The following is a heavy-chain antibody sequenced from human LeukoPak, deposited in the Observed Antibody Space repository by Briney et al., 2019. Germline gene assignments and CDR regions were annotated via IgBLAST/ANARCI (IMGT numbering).Heavy chain of an antibody. CDR2: ISSNGRST. CDR3: AREYCSCGSCYFDY. D-gene: IGHD2-15*01. V-gene: IGHV3-64*01. CDR1: GFTFSSYA. Sequence: GGSLRLSCAASGFTFSSYAMHWVRQAPGKGLEYVSAISSNGRSTYYPNPVKGRFTISRDNSKNTLYLQMGSLRAEDMAVYYCAREYCSCGSCYFDYWGQGTVVTVSS. J-gene: IGHJ4*02.